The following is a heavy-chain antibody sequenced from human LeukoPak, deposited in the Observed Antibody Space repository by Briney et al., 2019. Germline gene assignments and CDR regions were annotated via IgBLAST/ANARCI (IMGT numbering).Heavy chain of an antibody. J-gene: IGHJ2*01. V-gene: IGHV3-74*01. CDR1: GFTFSNYA. Sequence: PGGSLRLSCAASGFTFSNYAMSWVRQAPGKGLVWVSRIDSDGSSTTYADSVKGRFTISRDNAKNTLYLQMNSLRAEDTAVYYCAKTAAYTSEWYWYFDLWGRGTLVTVSS. CDR2: IDSDGSST. D-gene: IGHD6-19*01. CDR3: AKTAAYTSEWYWYFDL.